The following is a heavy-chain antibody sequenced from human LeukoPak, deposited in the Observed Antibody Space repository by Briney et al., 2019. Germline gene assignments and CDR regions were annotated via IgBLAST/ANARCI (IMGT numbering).Heavy chain of an antibody. Sequence: GGSLRLSCEASGITFSSYWMHWVRQAPGKGLVWVSRINRDGSRTSYADSVKGRFTVSRDNAKNTLYLQMNSLRAEDTAVYYCARDRTYVMDVWGQGTTVTASS. CDR2: INRDGSRT. CDR1: GITFSSYW. CDR3: ARDRTYVMDV. J-gene: IGHJ6*02. V-gene: IGHV3-74*01.